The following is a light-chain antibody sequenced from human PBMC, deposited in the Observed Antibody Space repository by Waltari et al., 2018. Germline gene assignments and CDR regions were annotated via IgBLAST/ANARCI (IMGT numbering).Light chain of an antibody. Sequence: DIQMTQSPSSLSASVGDRVTITCRASQSISSYFNWYQQKPGKAPKLLIYAASSLQSGVPSRFSGSGSGTDFTLTISSLQPEDFATYYCQQSYSTPVLTFGQGTKLEIK. CDR3: QQSYSTPVLT. V-gene: IGKV1-39*01. CDR1: QSISSY. J-gene: IGKJ2*01. CDR2: AAS.